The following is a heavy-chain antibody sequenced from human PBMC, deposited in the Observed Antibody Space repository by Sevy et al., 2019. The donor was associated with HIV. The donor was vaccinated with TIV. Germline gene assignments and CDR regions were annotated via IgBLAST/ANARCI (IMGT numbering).Heavy chain of an antibody. CDR2: IKQDGSEK. Sequence: GGSLRLSCAASGFSGFTFSSFVISWVRQAPGKGLEWVANIKQDGSEKYYVDSVKGRFTISRDNSQNSLFLQMNTLRAEDTAVYYCAREGSPYDTYYYYYGMDVWGQGTTVTVFS. V-gene: IGHV3-7*01. CDR3: AREGSPYDTYYYYYGMDV. D-gene: IGHD5-12*01. J-gene: IGHJ6*02. CDR1: GFSGFTFSSFV.